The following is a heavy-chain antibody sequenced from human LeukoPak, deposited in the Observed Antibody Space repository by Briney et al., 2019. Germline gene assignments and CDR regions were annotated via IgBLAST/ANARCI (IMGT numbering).Heavy chain of an antibody. J-gene: IGHJ5*02. CDR1: GFTFSSYG. CDR3: AKDLEMATILLFWFDP. Sequence: GGSLRLSCAASGFTFSSYGMHWVRQAPGKGLEWVAVISYDGSNKYYADSVKGRFTISRDNSKNTLYLQMNSLRAEDTAVYYCAKDLEMATILLFWFDPWGQGTLVTVSS. D-gene: IGHD5-24*01. V-gene: IGHV3-30*18. CDR2: ISYDGSNK.